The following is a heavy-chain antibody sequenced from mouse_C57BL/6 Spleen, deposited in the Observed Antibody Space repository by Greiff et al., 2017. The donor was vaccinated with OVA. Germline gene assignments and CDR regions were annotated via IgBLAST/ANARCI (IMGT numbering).Heavy chain of an antibody. Sequence: QVHVKQSGPELVKPGASVKISCKASGYAFSSSWMNWVKQRPGKGLEWIGRIYPGDGDTNYNGKFKGKATLTADKSSSTAYMQLSSLTSEDSAVYFCARAQATYYAMDYWGQGTSVTVAS. CDR1: GYAFSSSW. CDR2: IYPGDGDT. CDR3: ARAQATYYAMDY. V-gene: IGHV1-82*01. J-gene: IGHJ4*01. D-gene: IGHD3-2*02.